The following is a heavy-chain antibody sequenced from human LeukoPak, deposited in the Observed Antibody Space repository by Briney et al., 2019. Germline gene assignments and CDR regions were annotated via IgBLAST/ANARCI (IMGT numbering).Heavy chain of an antibody. CDR1: GFTFSSYA. CDR3: ARDRDRFWNDANDAFDI. V-gene: IGHV3-74*01. J-gene: IGHJ3*02. CDR2: INSDGSST. Sequence: PGGSLRLSCAASGFTFSSYAMHWVRQAPGKGLVWVSRINSDGSSTSYADSVKGRFTISRDNAKNTLYLQMNSLRAEDTAVYYCARDRDRFWNDANDAFDIWGQGTMVTVSS. D-gene: IGHD1-1*01.